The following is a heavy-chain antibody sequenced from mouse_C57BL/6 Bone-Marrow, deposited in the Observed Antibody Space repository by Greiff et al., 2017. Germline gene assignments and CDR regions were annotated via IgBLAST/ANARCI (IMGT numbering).Heavy chain of an antibody. D-gene: IGHD3-2*02. CDR2: IYPRDGST. V-gene: IGHV1-85*01. CDR1: GYTFTSYD. Sequence: ESGPELVKPGASVKLSCKASGYTFTSYDINWVKQRPGTGLEWIGWIYPRDGSTKYNEKFKGKATLTVDTSSSTAYMELHSLSSEDSAVYVGARQLRLTCAYWGQGTLVTVSA. CDR3: ARQLRLTCAY. J-gene: IGHJ3*01.